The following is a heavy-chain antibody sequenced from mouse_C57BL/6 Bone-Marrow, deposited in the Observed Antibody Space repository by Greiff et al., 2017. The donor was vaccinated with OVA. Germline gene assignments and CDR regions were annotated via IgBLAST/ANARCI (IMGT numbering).Heavy chain of an antibody. V-gene: IGHV1-81*01. J-gene: IGHJ3*01. Sequence: QVQLKESGAELARPGASVKLSCKASGYTFTSYGISWVKQRTGQGLEWIGEIYPRSGNTYYNEKFKGKATLTADKSSSTAYMELRSLTSEDSAVYFCARAYYDYDGFAYWGQGTLVTVSA. CDR3: ARAYYDYDGFAY. D-gene: IGHD2-4*01. CDR2: IYPRSGNT. CDR1: GYTFTSYG.